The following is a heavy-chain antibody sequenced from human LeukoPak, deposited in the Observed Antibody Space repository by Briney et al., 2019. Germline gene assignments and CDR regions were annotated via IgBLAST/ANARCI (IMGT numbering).Heavy chain of an antibody. V-gene: IGHV4-39*07. CDR3: ARRVTMVRGRSFDY. CDR2: IYHSGST. CDR1: GGSISTSSYY. Sequence: SETLSLTCTVSGGSISTSSYYWGWVRQPPGKGLEWIGNIYHSGSTNYNPSLKSRVTISVDTSKNQFSLKLSSVTAADTAVYYCARRVTMVRGRSFDYWGQGTLVTVSS. D-gene: IGHD3-10*01. J-gene: IGHJ4*02.